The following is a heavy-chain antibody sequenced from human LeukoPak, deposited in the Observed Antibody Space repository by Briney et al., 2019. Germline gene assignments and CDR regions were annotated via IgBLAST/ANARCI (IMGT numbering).Heavy chain of an antibody. D-gene: IGHD5-12*01. CDR1: GFTFSSYD. CDR2: IGTAGDT. V-gene: IGHV3-13*01. J-gene: IGHJ4*02. CDR3: ARANSRSGQIDY. Sequence: GGSLRLPCAASGFTFSSYDMHWVRQATGKGLEWVSAIGTAGDTYYPGSVKGRFTISRENAKNSLYLQMNSLRAGDTAVYYCARANSRSGQIDYWGQGALVTVSS.